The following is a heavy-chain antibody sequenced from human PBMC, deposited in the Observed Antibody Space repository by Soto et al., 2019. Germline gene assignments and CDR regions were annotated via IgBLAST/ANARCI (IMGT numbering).Heavy chain of an antibody. D-gene: IGHD2-8*02. CDR1: GYTFTRYG. V-gene: IGHV1-18*01. Sequence: QVQLVQSGAEVKNPGASVKVSCKASGYTFTRYGIGWARQAPGQGLEWMGWINTYNGNTNYAQNVQGRVTLTTDTPTRTAYMELRSLRSNDTAIYYWALVEVYVTPSPQDVWGQGTTVIVSS. CDR2: INTYNGNT. CDR3: ALVEVYVTPSPQDV. J-gene: IGHJ6*02.